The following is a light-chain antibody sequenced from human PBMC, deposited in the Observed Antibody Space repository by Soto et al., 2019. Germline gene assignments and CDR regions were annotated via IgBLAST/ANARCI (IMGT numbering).Light chain of an antibody. CDR1: QSISTY. CDR3: QQSYTIPYP. J-gene: IGKJ2*01. CDR2: AAS. V-gene: IGKV1-39*01. Sequence: DIQMTQSPSSLPASVGDRVTLTCRASQSISTYLNWYQQKPGKAPKLLIYAASTLQSGGPSRLSGSGSGTDFTLTISSLQPEDFATYYCQQSYTIPYPFGQGTKLEIK.